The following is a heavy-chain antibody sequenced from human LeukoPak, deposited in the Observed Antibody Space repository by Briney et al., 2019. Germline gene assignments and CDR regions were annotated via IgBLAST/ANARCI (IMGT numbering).Heavy chain of an antibody. CDR3: ARTRISGSPDWFDP. V-gene: IGHV1-18*01. CDR1: GYTFTSYG. CDR2: ISAYNGNT. J-gene: IGHJ5*02. Sequence: ASVKVSCKASGYTFTSYGISWVRQAPGQGLEWMGWISAYNGNTNYAQKLQGRVTMATDTSTSTAYMELRSLRSDDTAVYYCARTRISGSPDWFDPWGQGTLVTVSS. D-gene: IGHD1-26*01.